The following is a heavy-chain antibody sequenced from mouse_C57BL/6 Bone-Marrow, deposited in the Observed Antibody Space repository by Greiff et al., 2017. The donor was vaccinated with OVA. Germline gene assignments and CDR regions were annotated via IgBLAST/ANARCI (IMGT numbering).Heavy chain of an antibody. CDR2: IHPNSGST. CDR1: GYTFTSYW. CDR3: ASYDYGEGFAY. Sequence: QVQLKQPGAELVKPGASVKLSCKASGYTFTSYWMHWVKQRPGQGLEWIGMIHPNSGSTNYNEKFKSKATLTVDKSSSTAYMQLSSLTSEDSAVYYCASYDYGEGFAYWGQGTLVTVSA. D-gene: IGHD2-4*01. J-gene: IGHJ3*01. V-gene: IGHV1-64*01.